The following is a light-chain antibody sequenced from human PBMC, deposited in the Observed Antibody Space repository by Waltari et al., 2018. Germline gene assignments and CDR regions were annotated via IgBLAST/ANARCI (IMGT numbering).Light chain of an antibody. J-gene: IGLJ1*01. CDR1: VLSKES. CDR2: KDS. V-gene: IGLV3-25*03. Sequence: SDEFTQPPSLSLSPGQTPSITRPGVVLSKESAYWYQHKPGQAPVLVIYKDSERPSGIPDRFSGSSSGTTVTLTISAVQAEDEAAYYCQSTDASETFVFGTGTTVTVL. CDR3: QSTDASETFV.